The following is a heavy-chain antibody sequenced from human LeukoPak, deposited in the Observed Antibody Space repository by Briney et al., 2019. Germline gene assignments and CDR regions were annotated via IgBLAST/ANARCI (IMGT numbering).Heavy chain of an antibody. CDR2: ISSSSSYI. CDR1: GFTFSSYS. Sequence: GGSLRLSCAASGFTFSSYSMNWVRQAPGKGLEWVSSISSSSSYIYYADSVKGRFTISRDNAKNSLYLQMNSLRAEDTAVYYCARAGCSMVRGVPYCEGSSPFGYMDVWGKGTTVTVSS. V-gene: IGHV3-21*01. CDR3: ARAGCSMVRGVPYCEGSSPFGYMDV. D-gene: IGHD3-10*01. J-gene: IGHJ6*03.